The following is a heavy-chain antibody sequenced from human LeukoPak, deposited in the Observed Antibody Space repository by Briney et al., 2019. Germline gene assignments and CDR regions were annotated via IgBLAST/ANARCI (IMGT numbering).Heavy chain of an antibody. J-gene: IGHJ4*02. CDR1: AFTFSSYA. D-gene: IGHD3-10*01. V-gene: IGHV3-23*01. CDR2: ISGSGGST. Sequence: GGSLRLSCAASAFTFSSYAMSWVRQAPGKGLGWVSAISGSGGSTYYADSVKGRFTISRDNSKNTLYLQMNSLRAEDTAVYYCAKDRSVTYGSGSYLTPPDYWGQGTLVTVSS. CDR3: AKDRSVTYGSGSYLTPPDY.